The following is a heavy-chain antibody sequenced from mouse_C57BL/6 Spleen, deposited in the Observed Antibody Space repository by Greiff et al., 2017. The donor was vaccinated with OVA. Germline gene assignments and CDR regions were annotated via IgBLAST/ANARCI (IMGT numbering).Heavy chain of an antibody. CDR1: GFTFSDYY. D-gene: IGHD3-2*02. CDR2: INYDGSST. V-gene: IGHV5-16*01. CDR3: ARGGTAQATGAMDY. J-gene: IGHJ4*01. Sequence: DVKLVESEGGLVQPGSSMKLSCTASGFTFSDYYMAWVRQVPEKGLEWVANINYDGSSTYYLDSLKSRFIISRDNAKNILYLQMSSLKSEDTATYYCARGGTAQATGAMDYWGQGTSVTVSS.